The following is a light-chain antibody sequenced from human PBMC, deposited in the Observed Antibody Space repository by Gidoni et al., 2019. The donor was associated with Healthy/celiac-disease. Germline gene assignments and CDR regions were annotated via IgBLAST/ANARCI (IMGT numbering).Light chain of an antibody. CDR2: AAS. V-gene: IGKV1-39*01. CDR3: QQSYSTPLT. CDR1: QSISSY. J-gene: IGKJ4*01. Sequence: IKMTQSPSSLSASVGDRVTITRRASQSISSYLNWYQQKPGKAPKLLIYAASSLQSGVPPRFSGSGSGTDFTLTISSLQPEDFATYYCQQSYSTPLTFGGGTKVEFK.